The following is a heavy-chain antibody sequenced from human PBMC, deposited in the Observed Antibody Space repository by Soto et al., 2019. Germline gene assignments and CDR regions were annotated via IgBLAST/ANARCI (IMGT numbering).Heavy chain of an antibody. Sequence: AASVKVSCKASGGTFSSYAISWVRQAPGQGLEWMGGIIPIFGTANYAQKFQGRVTITADESTSTAYMELSSLRSEDTAVYYCALSKGVWSGEPTAEYYGMDVWGQGTTVTVSS. D-gene: IGHD3-10*01. CDR1: GGTFSSYA. CDR3: ALSKGVWSGEPTAEYYGMDV. CDR2: IIPIFGTA. J-gene: IGHJ6*02. V-gene: IGHV1-69*13.